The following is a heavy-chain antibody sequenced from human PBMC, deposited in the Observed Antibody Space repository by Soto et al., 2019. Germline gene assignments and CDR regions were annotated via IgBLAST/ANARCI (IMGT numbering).Heavy chain of an antibody. CDR2: ISYSGSA. CDR1: GGSISSSIYY. CDR3: ARHFGNYGDWAFDF. J-gene: IGHJ4*02. Sequence: PSETLSLTCTVSGGSISSSIYYWGWIRQPPGKGLEWIGSISYSGSADYKSSLKSRVTISVDTSRDQFSLNLNSVTAADTAVYYCARHFGNYGDWAFDFWGQGTLVTVSS. V-gene: IGHV4-39*01. D-gene: IGHD4-17*01.